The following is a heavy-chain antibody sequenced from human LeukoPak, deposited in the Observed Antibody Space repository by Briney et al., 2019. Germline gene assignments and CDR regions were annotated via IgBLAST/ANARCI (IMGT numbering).Heavy chain of an antibody. V-gene: IGHV4-59*01. Sequence: SETLSLTCTVSGGSISSYYWSWIWQPPGKGLEWIGYIYYSGSTNYNPSLKSRVTISVDTSKNQFSLKLSSVTAADTAVYYCARGAAGGYCSSTSCYNWFDPWGQGTLVTVSS. D-gene: IGHD2-2*01. CDR2: IYYSGST. CDR1: GGSISSYY. J-gene: IGHJ5*02. CDR3: ARGAAGGYCSSTSCYNWFDP.